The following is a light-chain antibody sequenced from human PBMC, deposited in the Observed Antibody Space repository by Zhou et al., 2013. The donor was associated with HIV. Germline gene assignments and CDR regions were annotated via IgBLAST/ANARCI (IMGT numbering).Light chain of an antibody. CDR2: GAS. CDR1: QSVANN. V-gene: IGKV3-15*01. J-gene: IGKJ4*01. Sequence: EIVLTQSPATLSVSPGERATLSCRASQSVANNLGWYQQKPGQPPRLLIYGASTRATGIPRRFSGSGSGTEFILTISSLQPEDFAVYYCQQYDNWPPLTFGGGTRVEIK. CDR3: QQYDNWPPLT.